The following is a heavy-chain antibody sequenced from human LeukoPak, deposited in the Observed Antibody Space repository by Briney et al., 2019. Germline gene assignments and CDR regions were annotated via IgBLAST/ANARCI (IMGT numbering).Heavy chain of an antibody. CDR3: AREELGYDSSGYYSHPSFDY. J-gene: IGHJ4*02. CDR1: GYTFTSYA. V-gene: IGHV1-3*03. D-gene: IGHD3-22*01. CDR2: INAGNGNT. Sequence: ASVKVSCKASGYTFTSYAMHWVRQAPGQRLEWMGWINAGNGNTKYSQEFQGRVTITRDTSASTAYMELSSLRSEDMAVYYCAREELGYDSSGYYSHPSFDYWGQGTLVTVSS.